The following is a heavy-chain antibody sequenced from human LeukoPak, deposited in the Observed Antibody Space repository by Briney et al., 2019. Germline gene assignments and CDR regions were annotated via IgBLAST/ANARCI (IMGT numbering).Heavy chain of an antibody. V-gene: IGHV4-39*01. D-gene: IGHD5-18*01. CDR1: GGSIRSSSYY. CDR2: ISYSGST. Sequence: SETLSLTCTVSGGSIRSSSYYWGWIRQPPGTGLEWIGSISYSGSTYYNPSLKSRVTISFDTSKNQFSLRLSSVTAADTAVYYCARLQRGYRLGGDYWGQGTLVTVSS. J-gene: IGHJ4*02. CDR3: ARLQRGYRLGGDY.